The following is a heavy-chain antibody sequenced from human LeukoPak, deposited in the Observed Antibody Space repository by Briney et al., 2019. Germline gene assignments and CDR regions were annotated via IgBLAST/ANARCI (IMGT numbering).Heavy chain of an antibody. CDR3: ARGRVAAARYYMDV. CDR2: INHSGST. J-gene: IGHJ6*03. Sequence: PSETLSLTCAVYGGSFSGYYWSWIRQPPGKGLEWIGEINHSGSTNYNPSLKSRVTISVDTSKKQFSLKLSSVTAADTAVYYCARGRVAAARYYMDVWGKGTTVTVSS. D-gene: IGHD6-13*01. V-gene: IGHV4-34*01. CDR1: GGSFSGYY.